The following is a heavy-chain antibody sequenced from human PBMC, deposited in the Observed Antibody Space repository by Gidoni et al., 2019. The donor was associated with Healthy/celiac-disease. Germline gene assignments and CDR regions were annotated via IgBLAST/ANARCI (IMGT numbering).Heavy chain of an antibody. J-gene: IGHJ4*02. CDR1: GFTFGDYA. CDR2: IRSKAYGGTT. Sequence: EVQLVESGGGLVQPGRSLGLACTASGFTFGDYAMSWVRQAPGKGLEWVGFIRSKAYGGTTEYAASVKGRFTISRDDSKSIAYLQMNSLKTEDTAVYYCTRDGRKLRPFFGYDYWGQGTLVTVSS. V-gene: IGHV3-49*04. D-gene: IGHD3-3*01. CDR3: TRDGRKLRPFFGYDY.